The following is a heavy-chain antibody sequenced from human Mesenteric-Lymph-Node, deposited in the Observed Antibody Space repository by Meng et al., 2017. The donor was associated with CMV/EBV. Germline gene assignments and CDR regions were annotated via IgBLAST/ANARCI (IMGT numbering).Heavy chain of an antibody. D-gene: IGHD3-16*01. CDR1: GFPFSTYW. J-gene: IGHJ4*02. CDR2: MNQDGRET. Sequence: GESLKISCAASGFPFSTYWMSWVRQAPGKGLEWVANMNQDGRETYYVGSVKGRFTISRDNAKSSLFLQMNSLRAEDTAAYYCARERGGDFTILDYWGQGTLVTVSS. V-gene: IGHV3-7*01. CDR3: ARERGGDFTILDY.